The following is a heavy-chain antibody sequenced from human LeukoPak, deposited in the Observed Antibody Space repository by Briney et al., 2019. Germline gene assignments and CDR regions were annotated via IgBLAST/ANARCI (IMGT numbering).Heavy chain of an antibody. Sequence: VASVKVSCKASGGTFSSYTISWVRQAPGQGLEWMGRIIPILGIANYAQKFQGRVTITADESTSTAYMELSSLRSEDTAVYYCARSTYYDFWSGQPYYYYYYMDVWGKGTTVTVSS. CDR2: IIPILGIA. D-gene: IGHD3-3*01. CDR1: GGTFSSYT. V-gene: IGHV1-69*02. J-gene: IGHJ6*03. CDR3: ARSTYYDFWSGQPYYYYYYMDV.